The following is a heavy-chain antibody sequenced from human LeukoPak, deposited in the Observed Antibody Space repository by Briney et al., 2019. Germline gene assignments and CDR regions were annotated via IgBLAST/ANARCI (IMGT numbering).Heavy chain of an antibody. Sequence: SQTLSLTCTVSGGSISSGSYYWSWIRQPAWKGLEWIGRIYTSGSTNYNPSLKSRVTISVDTSKNQFSLRLSSVTAADTAVYYCARDVWFGAGRTFDYWGQGTLVTVSS. CDR3: ARDVWFGAGRTFDY. CDR1: GGSISSGSYY. CDR2: IYTSGST. J-gene: IGHJ4*02. V-gene: IGHV4-61*02. D-gene: IGHD3-10*01.